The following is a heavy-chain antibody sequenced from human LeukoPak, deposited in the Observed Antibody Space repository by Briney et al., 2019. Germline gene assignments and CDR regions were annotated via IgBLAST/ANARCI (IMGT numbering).Heavy chain of an antibody. V-gene: IGHV3-23*01. CDR2: ISGSGGST. CDR3: AEEARGGWLHDAFDI. CDR1: GLIFSDA. Sequence: GGSLRLSCAASGLIFSDAWMGWVRQAPGKGLEWVSAISGSGGSTYYADSVKGRFTISRDNSKNTLYLQMNSLRAEDTAVYYCAEEARGGWLHDAFDIWGQGTMVTVSS. J-gene: IGHJ3*02. D-gene: IGHD5-12*01.